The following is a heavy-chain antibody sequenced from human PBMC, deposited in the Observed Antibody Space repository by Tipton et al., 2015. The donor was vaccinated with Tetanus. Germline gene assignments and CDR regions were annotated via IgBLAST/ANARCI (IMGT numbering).Heavy chain of an antibody. J-gene: IGHJ4*02. Sequence: TLSLTCTVSGGSLSMGTYYWGWIRQPPGKGLEWIGNFYYSGTTYYTASLEIRVTISMDTSKNQFSMKLTSVTAADTAVYYCVKDRGTQSGSGTYNFDFWGQGTLVTVSS. CDR3: VKDRGTQSGSGTYNFDF. CDR2: FYYSGTT. V-gene: IGHV4-39*01. D-gene: IGHD3-10*01. CDR1: GGSLSMGTYY.